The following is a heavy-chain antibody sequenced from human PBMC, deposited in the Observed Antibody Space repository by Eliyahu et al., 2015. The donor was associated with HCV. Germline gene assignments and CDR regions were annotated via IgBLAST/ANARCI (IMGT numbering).Heavy chain of an antibody. V-gene: IGHV3-49*04. CDR3: SRVLSSGTYGFDH. CDR1: GFXFXDYX. Sequence: EVQLVESGGGLVQPGRSLRLSCTASGFXFXDYXXXWVRQAPGKGXEXVGPIITKAYGTTTEYAASVKGRFTISRDDSKSITYLQMNSLRTEDTSLYYCSRVLSSGTYGFDHWGQGTPVTVSS. J-gene: IGHJ4*02. D-gene: IGHD1-26*01. CDR2: IITKAYGTTT.